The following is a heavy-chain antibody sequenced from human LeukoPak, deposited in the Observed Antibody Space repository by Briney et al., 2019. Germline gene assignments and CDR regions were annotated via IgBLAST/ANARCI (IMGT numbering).Heavy chain of an antibody. CDR3: AREISGSYWAYFDY. V-gene: IGHV3-48*01. CDR2: ISSSSSTI. D-gene: IGHD1-26*01. CDR1: GFTFSSYS. J-gene: IGHJ4*02. Sequence: GGSLRLSCAASGFTFSSYSMNWVRQAPGKGLEWVSYISSSSSTIYYADSVKGRFTISRDNAKISLYLQMNSLRAEDTAVYYCAREISGSYWAYFDYWGQGTLVTVSS.